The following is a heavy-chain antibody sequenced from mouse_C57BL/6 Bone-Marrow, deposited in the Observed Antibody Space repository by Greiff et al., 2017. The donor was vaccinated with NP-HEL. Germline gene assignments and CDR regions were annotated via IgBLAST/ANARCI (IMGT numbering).Heavy chain of an antibody. V-gene: IGHV1-80*01. J-gene: IGHJ2*01. Sequence: QVQLQQSGAELVKPGASVKISCKASGYAFSSYWMNWVKQRPGKGLEWIGQIYPGDGDTNYNGKFKGKATLTADKSSSTAYMQLSSLTSEDSAVYFCARQLRPGNFDYWGQGTTLTVSS. D-gene: IGHD3-2*02. CDR3: ARQLRPGNFDY. CDR1: GYAFSSYW. CDR2: IYPGDGDT.